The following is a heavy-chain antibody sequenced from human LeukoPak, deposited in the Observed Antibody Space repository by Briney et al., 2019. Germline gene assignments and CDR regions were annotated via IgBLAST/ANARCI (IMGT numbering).Heavy chain of an antibody. Sequence: PSETLSLTCTVSGGSISSGGYYWSWIRQHPGKGLEWIGYIYYSGSTYYNPSLKSRVTISVDTSKNQFSLKLSSVTAADTAVYYCARVSQYCSSTSCYRPFFDYWGQGTLVTVSS. CDR3: ARVSQYCSSTSCYRPFFDY. D-gene: IGHD2-2*01. CDR1: GGSISSGGYY. J-gene: IGHJ4*02. V-gene: IGHV4-31*03. CDR2: IYYSGST.